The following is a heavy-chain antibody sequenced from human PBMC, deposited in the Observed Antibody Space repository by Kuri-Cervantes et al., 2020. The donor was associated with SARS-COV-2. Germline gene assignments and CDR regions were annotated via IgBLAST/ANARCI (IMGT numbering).Heavy chain of an antibody. CDR3: ARGGGYSNLGYYFDY. D-gene: IGHD4-11*01. J-gene: IGHJ4*02. CDR2: INHSGST. Sequence: SETLSLTCAVYGGSFSGYYWSWIRQPPGKGLEWIGEINHSGSTNYNPSLKSRVTISADTSKNQFSLKLSSVTAADTAVYYCARGGGYSNLGYYFDYWGQGTLVTVSS. V-gene: IGHV4-34*01. CDR1: GGSFSGYY.